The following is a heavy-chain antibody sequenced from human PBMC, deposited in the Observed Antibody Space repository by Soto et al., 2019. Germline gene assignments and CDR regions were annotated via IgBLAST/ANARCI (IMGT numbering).Heavy chain of an antibody. CDR1: GFTFDDYS. Sequence: PVGSLRLSCAVSGFTFDDYSMHWVRQRPGKGLEWVCLISWDGRSTYYEDSLRGRFTISSDDSKNSLCLQMNGLKNEDTALYYCAKVRLRYHVFDLDVWGQGTTVTVSS. V-gene: IGHV3-43*01. CDR3: AKVRLRYHVFDLDV. J-gene: IGHJ6*02. CDR2: ISWDGRST. D-gene: IGHD4-17*01.